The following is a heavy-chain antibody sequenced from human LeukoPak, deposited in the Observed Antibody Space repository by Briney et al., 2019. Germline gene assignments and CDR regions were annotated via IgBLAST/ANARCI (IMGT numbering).Heavy chain of an antibody. CDR3: ARSIAAVGTSTIDY. V-gene: IGHV3-21*01. J-gene: IGHJ4*02. Sequence: GGSLRLSCAASEFTFTTYSMNWVRQTPGKGLEWVSSISRSSTYPYYADSVRGRFSISRDDAKNSLFLQMNSLRAEDTGVYYCARSIAAVGTSTIDYWGQGTLVTVSS. CDR2: ISRSSTYP. CDR1: EFTFTTYS. D-gene: IGHD6-13*01.